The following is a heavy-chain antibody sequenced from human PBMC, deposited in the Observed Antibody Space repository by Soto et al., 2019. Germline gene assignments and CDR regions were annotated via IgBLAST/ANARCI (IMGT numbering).Heavy chain of an antibody. Sequence: WGSLRLSCATSGFIFTTYAMNWVRQAPGKGLEWVSAINSNGESTFYAESVRGRFTISRDNSLNTLYLQMRSLRPEDTAVYYCAHPRGYGVFDAVDIWGQGTMVTVSS. CDR3: AHPRGYGVFDAVDI. D-gene: IGHD4-17*01. CDR2: INSNGEST. CDR1: GFIFTTYA. J-gene: IGHJ3*02. V-gene: IGHV3-23*01.